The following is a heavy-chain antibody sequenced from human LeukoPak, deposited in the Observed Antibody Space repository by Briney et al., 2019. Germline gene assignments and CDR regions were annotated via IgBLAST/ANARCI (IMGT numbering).Heavy chain of an antibody. CDR3: AREIFWSGYYSNLHFDY. Sequence: TGGSLRLSCAASEFTFSSYNMNWVRQAPGKGLEWVSSISSSGSYIYYADSVKGRFTISRDNAKNSLYLQMNSLRAEDTAVYYCAREIFWSGYYSNLHFDYWGQGTLVTVSS. V-gene: IGHV3-21*01. CDR2: ISSSGSYI. D-gene: IGHD3-3*01. J-gene: IGHJ4*02. CDR1: EFTFSSYN.